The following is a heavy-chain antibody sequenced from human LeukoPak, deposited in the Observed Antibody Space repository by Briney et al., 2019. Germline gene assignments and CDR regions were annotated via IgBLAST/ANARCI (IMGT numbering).Heavy chain of an antibody. D-gene: IGHD2-15*01. CDR1: GFTFSSYA. CDR3: AARSGRYCSGGSYYRSDYYGMDV. J-gene: IGHJ6*02. CDR2: ISGSGGST. V-gene: IGHV3-23*01. Sequence: GGSLGLSCAASGFTFSSYAMSWVRQAPGKGLEWVSAISGSGGSTYYADSVKGRFTISRDNSKNTLYLQMNSLRAEDTAVYYCAARSGRYCSGGSYYRSDYYGMDVWGQGTTVTVSS.